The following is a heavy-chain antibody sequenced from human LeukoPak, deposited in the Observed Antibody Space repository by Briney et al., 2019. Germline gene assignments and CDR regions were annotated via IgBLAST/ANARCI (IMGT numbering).Heavy chain of an antibody. CDR1: GFTFSSYA. V-gene: IGHV3-21*01. CDR3: AREGYCSSTSYYGGFDY. J-gene: IGHJ4*02. Sequence: PGGSLRLSCAASGFTFSSYAMSWVRQAPGKGLEWVSSISSSSSYIYYADSVKGRFTISRDNAKNSLYLQMNSLRAEDTAVYYCAREGYCSSTSYYGGFDYWGQGTLVTVSS. D-gene: IGHD2-2*01. CDR2: ISSSSSYI.